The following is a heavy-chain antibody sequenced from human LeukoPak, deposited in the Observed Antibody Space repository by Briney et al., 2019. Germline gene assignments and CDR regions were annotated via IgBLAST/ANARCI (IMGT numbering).Heavy chain of an antibody. CDR2: ISGSGGST. D-gene: IGHD3-10*01. J-gene: IGHJ4*02. CDR3: AKDPSYYGSGILFDY. Sequence: HPGGSLRLSCAASGFTFSSYGMHWVRQAPGKGLEWVSAISGSGGSTYYADSVKGRFTISRDNSKNTLYLQMNSLRAEDTAVYYCAKDPSYYGSGILFDYWGQGTLVTVSS. CDR1: GFTFSSYG. V-gene: IGHV3-23*01.